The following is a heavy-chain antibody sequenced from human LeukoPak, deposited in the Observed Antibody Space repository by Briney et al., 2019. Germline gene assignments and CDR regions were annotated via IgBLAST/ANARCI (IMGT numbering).Heavy chain of an antibody. CDR1: GYTFTSYV. CDR2: ISAYNGNT. D-gene: IGHD3-22*01. CDR3: ARGDLPDYYDSSGYYQIDY. J-gene: IGHJ4*02. V-gene: IGHV1-18*01. Sequence: ASVKVSCKPSGYTFTSYVISWVRQAPGQGLEWMGWISAYNGNTNYAQKLQGRVTMTTDTSTSTAYMELRSLRSDDTAVYYCARGDLPDYYDSSGYYQIDYWGQGTLVTVSS.